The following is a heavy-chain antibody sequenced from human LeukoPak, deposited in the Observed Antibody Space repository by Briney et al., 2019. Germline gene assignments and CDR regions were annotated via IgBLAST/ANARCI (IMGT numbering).Heavy chain of an antibody. D-gene: IGHD3-22*01. CDR1: GYSISSGYY. Sequence: SETLSLTCTVSGYSISSGYYWGWIRQPPGKGLEWIGSIYHSGSTYYNPSLKSRVTISVDTSKNQFSLKLSSVTAADTAVYYCARGRYYDQDYWGQGTLVTVSS. CDR2: IYHSGST. V-gene: IGHV4-38-2*02. J-gene: IGHJ4*02. CDR3: ARGRYYDQDY.